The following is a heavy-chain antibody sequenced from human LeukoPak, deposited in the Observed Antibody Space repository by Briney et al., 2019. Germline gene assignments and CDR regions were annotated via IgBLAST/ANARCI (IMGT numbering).Heavy chain of an antibody. J-gene: IGHJ4*02. D-gene: IGHD3-22*01. Sequence: SETLSLTCTVSGGSISSSSYCWGWIRQPPGKGLEWIGSIYYSGSTYYKPSLKSRVTISVATSKNQFSLKLSSVTAADTAVYYCARVGLFRYYFDYWGQGTLVTVSS. V-gene: IGHV4-39*07. CDR3: ARVGLFRYYFDY. CDR2: IYYSGST. CDR1: GGSISSSSYC.